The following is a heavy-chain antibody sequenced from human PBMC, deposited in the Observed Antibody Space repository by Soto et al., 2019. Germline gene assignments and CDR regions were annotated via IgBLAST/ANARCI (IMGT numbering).Heavy chain of an antibody. CDR3: SSGYDYYYYYGMDV. D-gene: IGHD5-12*01. Sequence: GGPMEVSCKASWYTFTGHYMHWGVQAPGQGLEWLGWITPNSGGTNYAQKFQGWVTMTRDTSISTAYMELSRLRSDDTAVYYCSSGYDYYYYYGMDVWGQGTTVTVSS. CDR1: WYTFTGHY. CDR2: ITPNSGGT. J-gene: IGHJ6*02. V-gene: IGHV1-2*04.